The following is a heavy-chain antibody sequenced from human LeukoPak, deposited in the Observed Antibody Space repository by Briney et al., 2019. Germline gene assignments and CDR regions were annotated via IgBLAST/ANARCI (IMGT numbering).Heavy chain of an antibody. Sequence: GGSLRLSCTGSGFTFGDHAMSWVRQAPGKGLEWVGFIRSKAYRGTTEYAASVKGRFTISRDDSATIAYLQMNSLKTEDTAVYYCARGPIQLWIHNAMDVWGQGTTVTVSS. J-gene: IGHJ6*02. CDR1: GFTFGDHA. V-gene: IGHV3-49*04. CDR2: IRSKAYRGTT. D-gene: IGHD1-1*01. CDR3: ARGPIQLWIHNAMDV.